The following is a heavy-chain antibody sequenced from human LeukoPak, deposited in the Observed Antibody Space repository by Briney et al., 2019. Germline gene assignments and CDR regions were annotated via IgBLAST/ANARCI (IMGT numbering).Heavy chain of an antibody. J-gene: IGHJ4*02. CDR1: AFTFSSYC. CDR2: INSDGSST. Sequence: GGSLRLSCAASAFTFSSYCMHCVRQPPRKGLVWVSRINSDGSSTSYPDSVKGRFTISRENAKNTLYMQMNSLRAEDTAVYYCARDYKWEWGQGTLVTVSS. V-gene: IGHV3-74*01. CDR3: ARDYKWE. D-gene: IGHD1-26*01.